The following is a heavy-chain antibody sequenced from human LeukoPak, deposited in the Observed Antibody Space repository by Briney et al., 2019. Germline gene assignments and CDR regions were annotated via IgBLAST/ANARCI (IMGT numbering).Heavy chain of an antibody. V-gene: IGHV4-38-2*02. D-gene: IGHD4/OR15-4a*01. CDR3: VRGPYGASISNWFDP. CDR2: IYYNGDT. CDR1: GYSITSGYY. J-gene: IGHJ5*02. Sequence: PSETLSLTCTVSGYSITSGYYWGWLRQTPGKGLEWIGYIYYNGDTHYNPSLNSRLSMSVDTPNKQFSLNLRSVTAADTAVYYCVRGPYGASISNWFDPWGQGLLVTVSS.